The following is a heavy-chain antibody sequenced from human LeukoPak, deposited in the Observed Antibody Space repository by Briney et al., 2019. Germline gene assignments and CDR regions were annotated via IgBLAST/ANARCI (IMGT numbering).Heavy chain of an antibody. V-gene: IGHV1-2*02. Sequence: ASVKVSCKASGYTFTGYYMHWVRQAPGQGLEWMGWINPNSGGTNYAQKFQGRVTMTRDTSISTAYMELSRLRSDDTAVYYCAAMVRGVIVPHFDYWGQGTLVTVSS. CDR1: GYTFTGYY. CDR2: INPNSGGT. J-gene: IGHJ4*02. D-gene: IGHD3-10*01. CDR3: AAMVRGVIVPHFDY.